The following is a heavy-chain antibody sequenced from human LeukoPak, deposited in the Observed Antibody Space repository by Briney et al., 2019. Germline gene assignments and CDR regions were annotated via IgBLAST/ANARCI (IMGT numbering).Heavy chain of an antibody. CDR3: ARLTSSGWSSNWFDP. V-gene: IGHV3-48*03. Sequence: SGGSLGLSCAASGFTFSSYEMNWVRQAPGKGLEWVSYISSSGSTIYYADSVKGRFTISRDNAKNSLYLQMNSLRAEDTAVYYCARLTSSGWSSNWFDPWGQGTLVTVSS. J-gene: IGHJ5*02. CDR2: ISSSGSTI. D-gene: IGHD6-19*01. CDR1: GFTFSSYE.